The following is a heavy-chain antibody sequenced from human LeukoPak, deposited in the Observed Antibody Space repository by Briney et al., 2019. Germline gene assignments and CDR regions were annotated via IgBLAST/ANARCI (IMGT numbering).Heavy chain of an antibody. V-gene: IGHV4-34*01. CDR2: INHSGST. Sequence: PSETLSLTCAVYGGSFSGYHWSWIRQPPGKGLEWIGEINHSGSTHYNPSLKSRVTISVDTSKNQFSLKLSSVTAADTAVYYCAREAGSGSYYNFTYFDYWGQGTLVTVSS. J-gene: IGHJ4*02. CDR3: AREAGSGSYYNFTYFDY. CDR1: GGSFSGYH. D-gene: IGHD3-10*01.